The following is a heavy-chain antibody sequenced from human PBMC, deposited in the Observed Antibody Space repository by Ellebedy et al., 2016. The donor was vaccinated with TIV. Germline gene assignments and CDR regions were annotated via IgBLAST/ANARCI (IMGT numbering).Heavy chain of an antibody. J-gene: IGHJ6*02. D-gene: IGHD2-2*01. CDR2: INPNSGGT. CDR1: GYTFTGYY. Sequence: ASVKVSXXASGYTFTGYYMHWVRQAPGQGLEWMGWINPNSGGTNYAQKFQGWVTMTRDTSISTAYMELSRLRSDDTAVYYCARVVPAASASGGMDVWGQGTTVTVSS. V-gene: IGHV1-2*04. CDR3: ARVVPAASASGGMDV.